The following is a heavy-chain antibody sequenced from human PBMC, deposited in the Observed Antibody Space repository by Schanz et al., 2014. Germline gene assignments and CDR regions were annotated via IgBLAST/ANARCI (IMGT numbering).Heavy chain of an antibody. V-gene: IGHV3-21*05. D-gene: IGHD3-9*01. CDR1: GFTISNYG. J-gene: IGHJ4*02. CDR2: ISGTTTYT. Sequence: EVQLVESGGGLVKRGGSLRLSCAASGFTISNYGMHWIRQAPGKGLEWVSYISGTTTYTNYADSVKGRFTISRDNAKNSLYLQMNSLRAEDTAVYYCARDSRPNYDFLTAYYSIDYWGQGTLVTVSS. CDR3: ARDSRPNYDFLTAYYSIDY.